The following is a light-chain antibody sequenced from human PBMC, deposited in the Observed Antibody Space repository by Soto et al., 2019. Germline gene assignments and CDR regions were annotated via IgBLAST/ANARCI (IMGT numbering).Light chain of an antibody. CDR1: QGISTA. Sequence: AIQLTQSPTSLSASVGDRVTITCRASQGISTALAWYQQKSGKPPQLVIYDASNLESGVPSRFSGSGSGTDFTLTISILQPEDFATYFCQQFISDPVTFGGGTRVEIK. V-gene: IGKV1-13*02. J-gene: IGKJ4*01. CDR3: QQFISDPVT. CDR2: DAS.